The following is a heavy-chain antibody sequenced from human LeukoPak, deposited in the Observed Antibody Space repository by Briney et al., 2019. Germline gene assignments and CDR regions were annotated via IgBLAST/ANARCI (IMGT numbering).Heavy chain of an antibody. V-gene: IGHV3-9*01. D-gene: IGHD4-11*01. Sequence: GGSLRLSCAASGFTFDDYAMHWVRHAPGKGLEWVSGISWNSGSIGYADSVKGRFTISRDNAKNSLYLQMNSLRAEDTALYYCAKDIDSNYALDYWGQGTLVTVSS. CDR3: AKDIDSNYALDY. CDR2: ISWNSGSI. CDR1: GFTFDDYA. J-gene: IGHJ4*02.